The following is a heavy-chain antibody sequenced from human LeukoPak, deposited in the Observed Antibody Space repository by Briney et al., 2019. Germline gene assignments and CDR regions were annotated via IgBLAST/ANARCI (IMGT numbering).Heavy chain of an antibody. CDR1: GGSFSGYY. Sequence: SETLSLTCAVYGGSFSGYYWTWIRQPPGKGLEWIGEINHSGSTNYKSSLKSRVTISVDASRNQFALKLSSVTAADTAVYYCASGPPIEPDILAGYYYFDSWGQGTLVTVSS. CDR3: ASGPPIEPDILAGYYYFDS. J-gene: IGHJ4*02. D-gene: IGHD3-9*01. CDR2: INHSGST. V-gene: IGHV4-34*01.